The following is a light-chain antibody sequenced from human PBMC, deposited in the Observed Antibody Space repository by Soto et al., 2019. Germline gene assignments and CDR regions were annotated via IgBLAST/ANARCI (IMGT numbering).Light chain of an antibody. CDR3: QSYDSSLNVV. CDR1: SSNIGAGYD. J-gene: IGLJ2*01. V-gene: IGLV1-40*01. Sequence: QSVLTQPPSVSGAPGQRFPISCTGSSSNIGAGYDVHWYQQLPGTAPKLLIYGNSNRPSGVPDRFSGSKSGTSASLAITGLQAEDEADYYCQSYDSSLNVVFGGGTKLTVL. CDR2: GNS.